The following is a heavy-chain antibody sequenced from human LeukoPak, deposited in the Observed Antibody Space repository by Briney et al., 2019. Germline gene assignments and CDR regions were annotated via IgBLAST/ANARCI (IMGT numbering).Heavy chain of an antibody. CDR3: ARAQVVVVAAKAYYYYYYMDV. CDR1: GGSISSYY. V-gene: IGHV4-59*01. CDR2: IYCSGST. J-gene: IGHJ6*03. Sequence: SETLSLTCTVSGGSISSYYWSWIRQPPGKGLEWIGYIYCSGSTNYNPSLKSRVTISVDTSKNQFSLKLSSVTAADTAVYYCARAQVVVVAAKAYYYYYYMDVWGKGTTVTVSS. D-gene: IGHD2-15*01.